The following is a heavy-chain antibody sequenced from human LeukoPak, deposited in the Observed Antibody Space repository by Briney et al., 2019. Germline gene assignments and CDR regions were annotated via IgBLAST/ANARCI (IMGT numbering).Heavy chain of an antibody. V-gene: IGHV3-30-3*01. CDR3: ARERQDTILHSGAFDI. D-gene: IGHD2-21*01. CDR2: IASDGSHT. CDR1: GFTFSTYF. Sequence: PGGSLRLSCAASGFTFSTYFMHWVRQAPGKGLEWVADIASDGSHTFYVESVKGRSTISRDNSKNTLYLQMNSLRAEDTAVYFCARERQDTILHSGAFDIWGQGTMVTFSS. J-gene: IGHJ3*02.